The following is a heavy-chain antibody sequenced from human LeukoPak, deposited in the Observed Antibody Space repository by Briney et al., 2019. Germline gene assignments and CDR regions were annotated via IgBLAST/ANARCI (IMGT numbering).Heavy chain of an antibody. Sequence: GGSLRLSCAASGFTFSSYEMNWVRQAPGKGLEWVSYISSRGTTIYNADSVKGRFTISRDNAKNSLYLQMNSLRAEDTAVYYCARDSIVDGAFDIWGQGTMVTVSS. J-gene: IGHJ3*02. D-gene: IGHD2-15*01. V-gene: IGHV3-48*03. CDR1: GFTFSSYE. CDR3: ARDSIVDGAFDI. CDR2: ISSRGTTI.